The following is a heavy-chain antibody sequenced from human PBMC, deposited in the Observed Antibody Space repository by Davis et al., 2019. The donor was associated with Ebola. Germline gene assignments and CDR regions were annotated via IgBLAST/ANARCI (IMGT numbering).Heavy chain of an antibody. CDR1: GGTFSSYA. J-gene: IGHJ4*02. Sequence: SVKVSCKASGGTFSSYAISWVRQAPGQGLEWMGRIIPILGIANYAQKFQGRATITADKSTSTAYMELSSLRSEDTAVYYCARDGSGWSSLFDYWGQGTLVTVSS. CDR2: IIPILGIA. CDR3: ARDGSGWSSLFDY. V-gene: IGHV1-69*04. D-gene: IGHD6-19*01.